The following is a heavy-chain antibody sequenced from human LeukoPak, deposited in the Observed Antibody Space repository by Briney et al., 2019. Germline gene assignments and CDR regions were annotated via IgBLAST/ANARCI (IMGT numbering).Heavy chain of an antibody. CDR3: AKGSTMIVVVINAFDI. CDR1: GGSITRSIYY. CDR2: INHSGST. D-gene: IGHD3-22*01. V-gene: IGHV4-39*07. Sequence: SETLSLTCTVSGGSITRSIYYWGWIRQPPGKGLEWIGEINHSGSTNYNPSLKSRVTISVDTSKNQFSLKLSSVTAADTAVYYCAKGSTMIVVVINAFDIWGQGTMVTVSS. J-gene: IGHJ3*02.